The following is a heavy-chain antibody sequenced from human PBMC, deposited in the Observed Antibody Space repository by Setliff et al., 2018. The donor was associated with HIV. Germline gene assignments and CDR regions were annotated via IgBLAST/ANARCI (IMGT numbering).Heavy chain of an antibody. V-gene: IGHV4-38-2*02. Sequence: SETLSLTCTVSGYSISGGYYWGWIRQPPGKGLEWIGSIYYSGRTYYNPSLKSRVTISVDTSKNQFSLKLSSVTAADTAVYYCARVGWDYYDSSGVGEFDYWGQGTLVTVSS. J-gene: IGHJ4*02. D-gene: IGHD3-22*01. CDR3: ARVGWDYYDSSGVGEFDY. CDR2: IYYSGRT. CDR1: GYSISGGYY.